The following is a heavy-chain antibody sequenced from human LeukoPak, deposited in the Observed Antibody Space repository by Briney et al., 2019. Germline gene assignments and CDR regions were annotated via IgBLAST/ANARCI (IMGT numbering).Heavy chain of an antibody. CDR1: GFTFSTYT. CDR3: AKHAGTTRQTKDY. D-gene: IGHD1-1*01. Sequence: GGSLRLSCAASGFTFSTYTMYWVRHPPGKRLEWVSIIGNNGGGIHYADSVKGRFTISRDNFKNALYLQMNSLRVEDTAVYYCAKHAGTTRQTKDYWGQGTLVTVSS. CDR2: IGNNGGGI. V-gene: IGHV3-23*01. J-gene: IGHJ4*02.